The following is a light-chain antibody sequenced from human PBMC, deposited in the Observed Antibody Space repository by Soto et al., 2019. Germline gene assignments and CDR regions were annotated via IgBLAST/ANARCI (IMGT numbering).Light chain of an antibody. J-gene: IGKJ1*01. CDR2: AAS. Sequence: MQMTQSPSTRCGSLGPSECNTCGVSQTISSWLAWYQQKPGKAPNLLIYAASTLQSGVPSRFSGSGSGTEFTLTISSLQTDDFATYYCQKYNPYSPWTFGQGTKVDIK. V-gene: IGKV1-5*01. CDR1: QTISSW. CDR3: QKYNPYSPWT.